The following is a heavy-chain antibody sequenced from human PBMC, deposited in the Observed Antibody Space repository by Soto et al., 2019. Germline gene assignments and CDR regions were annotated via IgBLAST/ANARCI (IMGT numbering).Heavy chain of an antibody. CDR3: AKDMSGIEYSSSSFDY. J-gene: IGHJ4*02. D-gene: IGHD6-6*01. CDR1: GFTFDDYT. Sequence: GGSLRLSCAASGFTFDDYTMHWVRQAPGKGLEWVSLISWDGGSTYYADSVKGRFTISRDNSKNSLYLQMNSLRTEDTALYYCAKDMSGIEYSSSSFDYWGQGTLVTVSS. CDR2: ISWDGGST. V-gene: IGHV3-43*01.